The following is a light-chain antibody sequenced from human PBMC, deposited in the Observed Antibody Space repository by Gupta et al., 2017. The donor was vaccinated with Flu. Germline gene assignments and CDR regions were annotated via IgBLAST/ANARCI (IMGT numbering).Light chain of an antibody. Sequence: DVVMTQSPLSLSVTLGQPASISCRSSQSLVYSDGNTYLHWFQQRPGQSPRRLIYQVSHRESGVPDRFSGSGSGTDFTLKISGVEAEDVGVYYCMQGSRWPWAFGQGTKVEIK. V-gene: IGKV2-30*01. CDR3: MQGSRWPWA. CDR1: QSLVYSDGNTY. J-gene: IGKJ1*01. CDR2: QVS.